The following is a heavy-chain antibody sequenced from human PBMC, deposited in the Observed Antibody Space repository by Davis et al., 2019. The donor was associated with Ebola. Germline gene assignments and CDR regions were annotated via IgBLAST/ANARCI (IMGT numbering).Heavy chain of an antibody. D-gene: IGHD3-9*01. CDR1: GFTFSSYS. V-gene: IGHV3-21*01. CDR3: ASLLYYDILTGSYYGMDA. J-gene: IGHJ6*02. CDR2: ISSSSSYI. Sequence: PGGSLRLSCAASGFTFSSYSMNWVRQAPGKGLEWVSSISSSSSYIYYADSVKGRFTISRDNAKNSLYLQMNSLRAEDTAVYYCASLLYYDILTGSYYGMDAWGQGTTVTVSS.